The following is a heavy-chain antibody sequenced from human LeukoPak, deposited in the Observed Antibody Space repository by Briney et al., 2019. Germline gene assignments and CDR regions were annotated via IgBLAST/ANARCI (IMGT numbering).Heavy chain of an antibody. CDR2: INHSGST. D-gene: IGHD3-22*01. Sequence: SETLSLTCAVYGGSFSGYYWSWIRQPPGKGLEWIGEINHSGSTNYNPSLKSRVTMSVDTSKNQFSLKLSSVTAADTAVYYCARAGPASGYYPFDYWGQGTLVTVSS. CDR3: ARAGPASGYYPFDY. V-gene: IGHV4-34*01. CDR1: GGSFSGYY. J-gene: IGHJ4*02.